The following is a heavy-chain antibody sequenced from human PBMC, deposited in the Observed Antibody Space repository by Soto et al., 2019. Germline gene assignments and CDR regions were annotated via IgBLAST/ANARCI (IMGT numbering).Heavy chain of an antibody. CDR2: INPNSGGT. CDR1: GYTFTGYY. D-gene: IGHD6-13*01. J-gene: IGHJ5*02. Sequence: ASVKVSCKASGYTFTGYYMHWVRQAPGQGLEWMGWINPNSGGTSYAQKFQGRVTMTRDTSISTAYMELSRLRSDDTAVYYCAREIAAAGNWWFDPWGQGTLVTVSS. CDR3: AREIAAAGNWWFDP. V-gene: IGHV1-2*02.